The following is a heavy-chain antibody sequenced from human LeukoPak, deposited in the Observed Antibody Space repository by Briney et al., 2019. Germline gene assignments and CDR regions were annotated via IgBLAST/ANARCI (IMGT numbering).Heavy chain of an antibody. CDR3: ARSARVEPGTGYYFDS. D-gene: IGHD2-15*01. CDR1: GGSINGYF. Sequence: SETLSLTCTVSGGSINGYFWSWMRQPAGKGLEWIGRILTNGNTDYNPSHNSRVTMSMDTSRNQFSLKLRSVSAADTAVYYCARSARVEPGTGYYFDSWGRGTLVTVSS. V-gene: IGHV4-4*07. CDR2: ILTNGNT. J-gene: IGHJ4*02.